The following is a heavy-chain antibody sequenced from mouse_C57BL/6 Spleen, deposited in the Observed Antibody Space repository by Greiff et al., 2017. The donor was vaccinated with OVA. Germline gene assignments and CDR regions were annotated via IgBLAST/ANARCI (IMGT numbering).Heavy chain of an antibody. CDR3: ARDYYGSIYYFDY. CDR1: GYTFTSYW. V-gene: IGHV1-50*01. Sequence: QVQLKQSGAELVKPGASVKLSCKASGYTFTSYWMQWVKQRPGQGLEWIGEIDPSDSYTNYNQKFKGKATLTVDTSSSTAYMQLSSLTSEDSAVYYCARDYYGSIYYFDYWGQGTTLTVSS. J-gene: IGHJ2*01. CDR2: IDPSDSYT. D-gene: IGHD1-1*01.